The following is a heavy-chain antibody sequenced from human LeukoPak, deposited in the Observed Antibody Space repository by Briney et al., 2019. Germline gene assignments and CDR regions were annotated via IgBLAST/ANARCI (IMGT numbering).Heavy chain of an antibody. V-gene: IGHV4-59*01. CDR3: ARLDPYYYGSGSLGYYFDY. Sequence: KPSETLSLTCTVSGGSISSYYRSWIRQPPGKGLEWIGYIYYSGSTNYNPSLKSRVTISVDTSKNQFSLKLSSVTAADTAVYYCARLDPYYYGSGSLGYYFDYWGQGTLVTVSS. CDR1: GGSISSYY. D-gene: IGHD3-10*01. CDR2: IYYSGST. J-gene: IGHJ4*02.